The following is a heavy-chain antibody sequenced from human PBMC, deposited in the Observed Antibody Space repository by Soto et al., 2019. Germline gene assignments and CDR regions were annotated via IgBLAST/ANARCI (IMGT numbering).Heavy chain of an antibody. V-gene: IGHV4-39*01. Sequence: ASETLSLTCTVSGGSISSSFKYWGWIRQPPGKGLEWIGSVYSSGSTYYNPSLTSRVTISVDTSKNQFSLKLSSVTAADTAVYYCTTGDSGCDWDSDYWGQGILVTVSS. CDR1: GGSISSSFKY. J-gene: IGHJ4*02. CDR3: TTGDSGCDWDSDY. D-gene: IGHD5-12*01. CDR2: VYSSGST.